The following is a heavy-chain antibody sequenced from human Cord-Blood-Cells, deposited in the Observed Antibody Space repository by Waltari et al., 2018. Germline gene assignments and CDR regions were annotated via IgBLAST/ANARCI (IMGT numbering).Heavy chain of an antibody. CDR2: INHSGST. J-gene: IGHJ3*02. V-gene: IGHV4-34*01. Sequence: QLQLQQWGAGLLKPSETLSLTCAVYGVSFSGYYWSWIRQPPGKGLEWVGEINHSGSTNYTPSLKSRVTISVDASKNQFSLKLSSVTAADTAVYYCARALDRGDAFDIWGQGTMVTVSS. CDR1: GVSFSGYY. CDR3: ARALDRGDAFDI.